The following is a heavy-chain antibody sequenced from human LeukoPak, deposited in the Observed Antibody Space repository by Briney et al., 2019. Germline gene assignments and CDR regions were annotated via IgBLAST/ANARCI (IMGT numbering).Heavy chain of an antibody. D-gene: IGHD2-2*01. V-gene: IGHV5-51*01. CDR1: GYSFTTYW. CDR3: ARRQGCSSTRCPPDY. CDR2: IYPGESDT. J-gene: IGHJ4*02. Sequence: GESLKISCRGSGYSFTTYWIGWVRQMPGKGLEWMGIIYPGESDTRYSPSFQGQVTMSADKSINTAYLQWSSLKASDTAMYYCARRQGCSSTRCPPDYWGQGTLVTVSS.